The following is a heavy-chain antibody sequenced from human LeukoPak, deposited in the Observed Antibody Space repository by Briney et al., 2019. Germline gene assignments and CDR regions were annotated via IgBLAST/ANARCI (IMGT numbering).Heavy chain of an antibody. V-gene: IGHV3-66*04. CDR1: GFTVSSDY. Sequence: GGSLRLSCAASGFTVSSDYMTWVRQAPGKGLEWVSVISTGGDTYYAESVKGRFTISRDNSKNTLYLQMNSLRGEDTAVYYCARHGPVATRDVYYASGSSYKGYYFDYWGQGTLVTVSS. CDR3: ARHGPVATRDVYYASGSSYKGYYFDY. J-gene: IGHJ4*02. CDR2: ISTGGDT. D-gene: IGHD3-10*01.